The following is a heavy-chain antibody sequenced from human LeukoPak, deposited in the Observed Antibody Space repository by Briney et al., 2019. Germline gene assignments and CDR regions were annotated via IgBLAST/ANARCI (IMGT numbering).Heavy chain of an antibody. CDR3: ARLRFLEGDYFDY. V-gene: IGHV4-59*01. CDR1: GASTSSSF. CDR2: INYRGET. D-gene: IGHD3-3*01. J-gene: IGHJ4*02. Sequence: PSETLSLTCTVSGASTSSSFWSWIRQSPGKGLEWIGYINYRGETSQNPSLESRVTISVDTSKNQFSLKLSSVTAADTAVYYCARLRFLEGDYFDYWGQGTLVTVSS.